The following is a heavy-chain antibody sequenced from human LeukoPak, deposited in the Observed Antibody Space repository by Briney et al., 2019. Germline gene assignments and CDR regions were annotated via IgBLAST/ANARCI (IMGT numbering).Heavy chain of an antibody. J-gene: IGHJ3*02. Sequence: GASVKVSCKVSGYTLTELSMHWVRQAPGKGLEWMGGFDPEDGETIYAQKFQGRVTMTEDTSTDTAYMELSSLRSEDTAVYYCARGGGLDSSGYYYDAFDIWGQGTMVTVSS. CDR1: GYTLTELS. V-gene: IGHV1-24*01. CDR3: ARGGGLDSSGYYYDAFDI. CDR2: FDPEDGET. D-gene: IGHD3-22*01.